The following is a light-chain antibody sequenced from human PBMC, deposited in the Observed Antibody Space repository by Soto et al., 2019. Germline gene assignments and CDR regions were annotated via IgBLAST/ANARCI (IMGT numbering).Light chain of an antibody. CDR2: AAS. Sequence: DIQMTQSPSSLSASVGDRVTITCRASQSISSYLNWYQQKPGKAPKLLIYAASSLQRGVPSRFSGSGSGTDFTLTISSLQPEDFATYYCQQSYSTPRSTFGHGTKLEIK. J-gene: IGKJ2*01. V-gene: IGKV1-39*01. CDR3: QQSYSTPRST. CDR1: QSISSY.